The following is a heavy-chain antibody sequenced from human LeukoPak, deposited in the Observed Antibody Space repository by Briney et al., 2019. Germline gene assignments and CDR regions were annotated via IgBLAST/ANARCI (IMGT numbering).Heavy chain of an antibody. Sequence: SETLSLTGTVSNGAISSYYWSWIRQPAGKGLERIGRIHASGSTNYNPSLKSRVTMSVDTPKNQFSLKLSSVTAADTAIYFCARGDRAVAGAWGWFDPWGQGTLVTVSS. CDR1: NGAISSYY. CDR2: IHASGST. J-gene: IGHJ5*02. CDR3: ARGDRAVAGAWGWFDP. V-gene: IGHV4-4*07. D-gene: IGHD6-19*01.